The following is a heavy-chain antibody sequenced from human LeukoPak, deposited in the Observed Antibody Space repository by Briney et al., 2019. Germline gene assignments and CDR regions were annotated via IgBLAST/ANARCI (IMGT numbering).Heavy chain of an antibody. D-gene: IGHD3-22*01. J-gene: IGHJ4*02. V-gene: IGHV4-59*05. Sequence: SETLSLTCTVSGGSISSYYWSWIRQPPGKGLEWIGSIYYSGSTYYNPSLKSRVTISVDTSKNQFSLKLSSVTAADTAVYYCAVGTYYYDSSGYYYYFDYWGQGTLVTVSS. CDR2: IYYSGST. CDR3: AVGTYYYDSSGYYYYFDY. CDR1: GGSISSYY.